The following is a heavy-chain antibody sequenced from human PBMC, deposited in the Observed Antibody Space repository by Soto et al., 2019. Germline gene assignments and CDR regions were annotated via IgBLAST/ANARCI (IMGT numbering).Heavy chain of an antibody. D-gene: IGHD3-3*01. Sequence: GGSLRLSCAASGFTFSSYWMSWVRQAPGKGLEWVANIKQDGSEKYYVDSVKGRFTISRDNAKNSLYLRMNSLRAEDTAVYYCAGYKDDFWSGYHYYFDYWGQGTLVTVSS. CDR3: AGYKDDFWSGYHYYFDY. J-gene: IGHJ4*02. CDR1: GFTFSSYW. V-gene: IGHV3-7*03. CDR2: IKQDGSEK.